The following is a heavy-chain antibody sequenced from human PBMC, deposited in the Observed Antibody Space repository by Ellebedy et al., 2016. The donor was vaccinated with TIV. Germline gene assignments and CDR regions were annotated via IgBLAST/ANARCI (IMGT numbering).Heavy chain of an antibody. J-gene: IGHJ6*02. CDR2: IKQDGSER. V-gene: IGHV3-7*03. CDR1: GFTFSGYW. D-gene: IGHD6-13*01. CDR3: ARGKMRHSRSLGVGYFYYGMDV. Sequence: GESLKISWAASGFTFSGYWMNWVRQAPGKGLEWVANIKQDGSERYYVDSVKGRFTISRDNAKNSLFLQMNSMRVEDTAVYYCARGKMRHSRSLGVGYFYYGMDVWGQGTTVTVSS.